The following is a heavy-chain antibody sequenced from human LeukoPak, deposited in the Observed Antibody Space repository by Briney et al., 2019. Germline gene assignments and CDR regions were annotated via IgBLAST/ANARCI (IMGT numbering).Heavy chain of an antibody. CDR3: ARVNGDYVYYYYYYMDV. Sequence: KTSETLSLTCTVSGGSISNYYWSWIRQPPGKGLEWIGYIYYSGSTYYNPSLKSRVTISVDTSKNQFSLKLSSVTAADTAVYYCARVNGDYVYYYYYYMDVWGKGTTVTISS. CDR2: IYYSGST. D-gene: IGHD4-17*01. J-gene: IGHJ6*03. V-gene: IGHV4-30-4*08. CDR1: GGSISNYY.